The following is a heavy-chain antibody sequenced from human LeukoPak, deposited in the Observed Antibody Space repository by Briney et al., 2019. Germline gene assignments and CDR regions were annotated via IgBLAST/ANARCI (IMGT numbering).Heavy chain of an antibody. D-gene: IGHD2-21*01. CDR1: GFIFSTYW. V-gene: IGHV3-7*01. CDR2: IKQDGSEE. CDR3: ARAHVTGVDFFDI. Sequence: SGGSLRLSCAASGFIFSTYWMSWVRQAPGKGLEGVANIKQDGSEEYYVDSVKGRFTISRDNAQNSVYLQMNSLRAEDTAVYYCARAHVTGVDFFDIWGQGTMVTVSS. J-gene: IGHJ3*02.